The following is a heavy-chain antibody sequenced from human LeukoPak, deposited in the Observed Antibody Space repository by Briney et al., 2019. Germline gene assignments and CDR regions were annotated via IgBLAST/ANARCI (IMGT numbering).Heavy chain of an antibody. D-gene: IGHD3-10*01. CDR3: ARVWCGELYYYYYMDV. V-gene: IGHV3-7*01. CDR2: IKQDGSEK. Sequence: GGSLRLSCAASGFTFSSYWMSWVRQAPGKGLEWVANIKQDGSEKYYVDSVKGRFTISRDNAKNSLYLQTNSLRAEDTAVYYCARVWCGELYYYYYMDVWGKGTTVTVSS. CDR1: GFTFSSYW. J-gene: IGHJ6*03.